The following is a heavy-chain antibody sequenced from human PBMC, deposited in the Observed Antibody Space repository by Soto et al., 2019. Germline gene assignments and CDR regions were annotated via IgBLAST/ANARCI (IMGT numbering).Heavy chain of an antibody. V-gene: IGHV3-30*03. Sequence: LRLSCAGSGFIFSNNGMHWVRQAPGKGLEWVAFISYDGGETFYADSVKGRFTISRDNSKSTLFLHMNSLKKEDTAVYYCAITSVADASFDYWGQGTLVTVSS. D-gene: IGHD5-12*01. CDR1: GFIFSNNG. J-gene: IGHJ4*02. CDR2: ISYDGGET. CDR3: AITSVADASFDY.